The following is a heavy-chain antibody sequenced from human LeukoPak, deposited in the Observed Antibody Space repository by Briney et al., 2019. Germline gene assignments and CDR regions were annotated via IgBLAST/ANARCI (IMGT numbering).Heavy chain of an antibody. CDR2: TRNKANSYTT. D-gene: IGHD1-26*01. CDR1: GFTFSDHY. V-gene: IGHV3-72*01. Sequence: PGGSLRLSCAASGFTFSDHYMDWVRQAPGKGLEWVGRTRNKANSYTTEYAASVKGRFTISRDDSKNSLYLQMNSLKTEDTAVYYCARVSRGLLTFDYWGQGTLVTVSS. CDR3: ARVSRGLLTFDY. J-gene: IGHJ4*02.